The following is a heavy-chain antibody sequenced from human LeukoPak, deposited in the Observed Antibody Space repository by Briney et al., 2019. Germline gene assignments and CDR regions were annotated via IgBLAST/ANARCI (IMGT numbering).Heavy chain of an antibody. J-gene: IGHJ6*02. CDR3: AKSAGLGELSLTYYYYYGMDV. CDR1: GFTFSSYA. D-gene: IGHD3-16*02. CDR2: ISGSGGST. V-gene: IGHV3-23*01. Sequence: HPGGSLRLSCAASGFTFSSYAMSWVRQAPGKGLEWVSAISGSGGSTYYADSVKGRFTISRDNSKNTLYLQMNSLRAEDTAVYYCAKSAGLGELSLTYYYYYGMDVWGQGTTVTVSS.